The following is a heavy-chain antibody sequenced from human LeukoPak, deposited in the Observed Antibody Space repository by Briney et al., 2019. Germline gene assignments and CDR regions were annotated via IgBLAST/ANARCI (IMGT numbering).Heavy chain of an antibody. CDR3: AKDVVYTPYYGGNEDY. D-gene: IGHD4-23*01. CDR1: GFTFSSYS. V-gene: IGHV3-74*01. Sequence: GGSLRLSCAASGFTFSSYSMHWVRQAPGKGLVWVSRINSDGSSTSYADSVKGRFTISRDNAKNTLYLQMNSLRAEDTAVYYCAKDVVYTPYYGGNEDYWGQGTLVTVSS. CDR2: INSDGSST. J-gene: IGHJ4*02.